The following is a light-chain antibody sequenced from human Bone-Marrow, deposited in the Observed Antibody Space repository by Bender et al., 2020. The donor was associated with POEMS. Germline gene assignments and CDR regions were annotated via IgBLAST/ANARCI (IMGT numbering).Light chain of an antibody. V-gene: IGLV3-27*01. CDR2: KDN. CDR1: VLAKKY. J-gene: IGLJ3*02. CDR3: YSAADNNLV. Sequence: SYDLTQPSSVSVSPGQTARITCSGDVLAKKYGRWFQQKPGQAPVLVIYKDNERPSGIPERFSGSSSGTTVTLTISGAQVEDEADYYCYSAADNNLVFGGGTKVTVL.